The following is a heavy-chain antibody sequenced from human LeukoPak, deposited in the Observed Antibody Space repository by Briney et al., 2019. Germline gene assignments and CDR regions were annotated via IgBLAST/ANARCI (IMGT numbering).Heavy chain of an antibody. CDR3: ARGQFEESTLLDY. Sequence: GASVKVSCKASGYTYTSYAMNWVRQAPGQGLEWMGWINTDTGNPTYAQGFTGRFVLSLDTSVSTAYLQISSLKAEDTAVYYCARGQFEESTLLDYWGLGALVTVSS. D-gene: IGHD3-10*01. J-gene: IGHJ4*02. CDR2: INTDTGNP. V-gene: IGHV7-4-1*02. CDR1: GYTYTSYA.